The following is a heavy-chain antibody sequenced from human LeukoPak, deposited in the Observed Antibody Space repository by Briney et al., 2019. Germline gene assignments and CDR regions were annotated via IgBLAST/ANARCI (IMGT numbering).Heavy chain of an antibody. V-gene: IGHV1-18*01. J-gene: IGHJ5*02. CDR2: ISAYNGNT. Sequence: ASVKVSCKASGYTFTSYGISWVRQAPGQGLEWMGWISAYNGNTNYAQKLQGRVTMTTDTSTSTAYMELRSLRSDDTAVYYCARVPPTHCQLLSLEGGRWFDPWGQGTLVTVSS. CDR3: ARVPPTHCQLLSLEGGRWFDP. D-gene: IGHD2-2*01. CDR1: GYTFTSYG.